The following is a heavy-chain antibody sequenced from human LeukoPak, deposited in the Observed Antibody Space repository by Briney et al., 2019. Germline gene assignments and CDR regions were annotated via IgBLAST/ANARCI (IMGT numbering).Heavy chain of an antibody. J-gene: IGHJ4*02. CDR1: GFTFSNAW. V-gene: IGHV3-15*01. Sequence: GGSLRLSCAASGFTFSNAWMGWVRQAPGKGLEWVGRIKSKTDGGTTEYAAPVKGRFTISRDDSKNTLYLQMNSLKIEDTGVYYCTTDRAIAVRPLFDYWGQGTLVSVSS. CDR3: TTDRAIAVRPLFDY. D-gene: IGHD6-6*01. CDR2: IKSKTDGGTT.